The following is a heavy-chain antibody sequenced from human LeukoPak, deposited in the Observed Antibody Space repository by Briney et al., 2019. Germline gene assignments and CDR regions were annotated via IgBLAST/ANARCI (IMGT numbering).Heavy chain of an antibody. J-gene: IGHJ3*02. V-gene: IGHV4-39*07. CDR3: ARHVTIAVAGTRLAGCDAFDI. CDR1: GGSISSSSYY. D-gene: IGHD6-19*01. Sequence: SETLSLTCTVSGGSISSSSYYWGWIRQPPGKGLEWIGSISFSGSTYYNPSLKSRVIISVDTSKNQFSLKLSSVTAADTAVYYCARHVTIAVAGTRLAGCDAFDIWGQGTMVTVSS. CDR2: ISFSGST.